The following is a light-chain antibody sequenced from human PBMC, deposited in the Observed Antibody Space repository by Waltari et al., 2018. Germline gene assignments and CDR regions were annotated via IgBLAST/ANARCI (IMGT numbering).Light chain of an antibody. CDR2: AAS. CDR1: QGISSY. V-gene: IGKV1-8*01. J-gene: IGKJ5*01. CDR3: QQYYSYPPIT. Sequence: IRMTQSPSSFSASTGDRVTITCRASQGISSYLAWYQQKPGKAPKLLIYAASTLQSGVPSRFSGSGSGTDFTLTISCLQSEDFATYYCQQYYSYPPITFGQGTRLEIK.